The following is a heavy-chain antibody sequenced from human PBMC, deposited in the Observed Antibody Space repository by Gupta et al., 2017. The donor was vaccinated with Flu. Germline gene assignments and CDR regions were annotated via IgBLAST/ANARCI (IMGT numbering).Heavy chain of an antibody. V-gene: IGHV3-33*03. Sequence: QVDLVEPGGGVVRPGGSLRLACAGSGFSFREYDMHWVRQTPGKGLEWVALISYEGSTEIYTDSVKGRFSISRDNSQNSLFLQMNGLRDDDAAMYYCAKPVAGYFDLWGQGTLVTVSS. CDR2: ISYEGSTE. CDR1: GFSFREYD. J-gene: IGHJ4*02. D-gene: IGHD6-19*01. CDR3: AKPVAGYFDL.